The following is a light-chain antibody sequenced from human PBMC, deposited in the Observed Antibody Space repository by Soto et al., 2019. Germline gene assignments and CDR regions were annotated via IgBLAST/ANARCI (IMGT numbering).Light chain of an antibody. CDR3: QQYAGSPWT. CDR2: AAS. CDR1: QSVDIN. J-gene: IGKJ1*01. V-gene: IGKV3D-15*01. Sequence: EIVLTQSPATLSVAPGDRVTLSCRASQSVDINLAWYQQKPGLAPRLLIFAASAWASGIPAKFSGSGSGTEFTLTITGLEPEDFAAFYCQQYAGSPWTFGQGTKVDI.